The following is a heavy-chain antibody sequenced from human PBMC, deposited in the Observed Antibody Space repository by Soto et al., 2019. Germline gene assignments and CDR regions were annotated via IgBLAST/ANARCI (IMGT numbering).Heavy chain of an antibody. CDR1: GYTLPNYG. D-gene: IGHD3-3*01. Sequence: ASVKVSCKASGYTLPNYGGSWVRQAPGQGLEWMGWISGYNGNTNYAQNFQGRVTMTTDTSTSTVYMDLRSLRSDDTAVYYCARVRIFGVVLPMDVWGKGTTVTVSS. CDR3: ARVRIFGVVLPMDV. J-gene: IGHJ6*03. CDR2: ISGYNGNT. V-gene: IGHV1-18*01.